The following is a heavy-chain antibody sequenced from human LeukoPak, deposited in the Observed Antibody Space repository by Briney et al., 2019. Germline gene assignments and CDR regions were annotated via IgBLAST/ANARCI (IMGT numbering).Heavy chain of an antibody. CDR3: ARVSIYYYGSGSYYNDHYYYYYMDV. Sequence: PSETLSLTCTVSGGSISSYYWSWIRQPPGKGLEWIGYIYYSGSTNYNPSLKSRVTISVDTSKNQFSLKLSSVTAADTAVYYCARVSIYYYGSGSYYNDHYYYYYMDVWGKGTRSPSP. D-gene: IGHD3-10*01. V-gene: IGHV4-59*01. CDR1: GGSISSYY. J-gene: IGHJ6*03. CDR2: IYYSGST.